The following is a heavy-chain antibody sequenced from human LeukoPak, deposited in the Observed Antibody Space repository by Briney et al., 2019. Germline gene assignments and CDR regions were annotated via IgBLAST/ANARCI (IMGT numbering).Heavy chain of an antibody. D-gene: IGHD3-16*01. CDR2: IYYSGST. CDR3: ARGWGDPFDI. V-gene: IGHV4-39*07. Sequence: SETLSLTCTVSGGSISSSSYYWGWIRQPPGKGLEWIGSIYYSGSTYYNPSLKSRVTISVDTSKNQFSLKLSSVTAADTAVYYCARGWGDPFDIWGQGTMVTVSS. CDR1: GGSISSSSYY. J-gene: IGHJ3*02.